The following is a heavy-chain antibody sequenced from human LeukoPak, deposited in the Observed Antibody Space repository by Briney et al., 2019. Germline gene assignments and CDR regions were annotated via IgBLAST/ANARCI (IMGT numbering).Heavy chain of an antibody. CDR3: ARIRVVVPAATRRMFDMDV. J-gene: IGHJ6*03. CDR1: GGSFSGYY. D-gene: IGHD2-2*01. V-gene: IGHV4-34*01. Sequence: SETLSLTCAVYGGSFSGYYWSWIRQPPGKGLEWIGEINHSGSTNYNPSLKSRVTISVDTSKNQFSLKLSSVTAADTAVYYCARIRVVVPAATRRMFDMDVWGKGTTVTVSS. CDR2: INHSGST.